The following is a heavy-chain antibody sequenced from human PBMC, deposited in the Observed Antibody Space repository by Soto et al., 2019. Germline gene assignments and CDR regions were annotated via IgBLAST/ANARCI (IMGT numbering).Heavy chain of an antibody. CDR3: TRSIGSGGVVGGFDY. V-gene: IGHV1-69*01. CDR1: GGTFKMYA. CDR2: IIPILDKP. D-gene: IGHD3-16*02. J-gene: IGHJ4*02. Sequence: QVQLVQSGVEVREPGSAVKVSCKASGGTFKMYAMHWVRQAPGQGLEWMGGIIPILDKPTYAQKFQGRVTITVDDSTSTAYMKLTSLRSDETAVYYCTRSIGSGGVVGGFDYWGQGTLVTVSS.